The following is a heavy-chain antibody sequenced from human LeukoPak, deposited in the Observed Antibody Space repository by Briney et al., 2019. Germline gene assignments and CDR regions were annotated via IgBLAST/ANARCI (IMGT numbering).Heavy chain of an antibody. V-gene: IGHV4-34*01. CDR3: ARAAGYCSGGTCYDY. Sequence: SETLSLTYAVYGGSFSGYYWSWIRQPPGKGLEWIGEINHSGSTNYNPSLKSRVTISVDTSKKQLSLKLSSVTAADTAVYYCARAAGYCSGGTCYDYWGQGTLVTVSS. J-gene: IGHJ4*02. CDR1: GGSFSGYY. D-gene: IGHD2-15*01. CDR2: INHSGST.